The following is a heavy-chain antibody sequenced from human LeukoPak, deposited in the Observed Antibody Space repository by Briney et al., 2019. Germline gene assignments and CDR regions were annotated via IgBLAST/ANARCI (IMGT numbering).Heavy chain of an antibody. J-gene: IGHJ6*02. CDR2: INERGDDT. CDR3: VRGLVGIIHYALDA. D-gene: IGHD6-6*01. CDR1: GFTFSSHA. Sequence: GGSLRLSCAASGFTFSSHAMGWVRQAPGKGLEWVSSINERGDDTYYADSVKGRFTISRDNSKNTLFLQMNSLRAEDTAVYYCVRGLVGIIHYALDAWGQGTTVTVTS. V-gene: IGHV3-23*01.